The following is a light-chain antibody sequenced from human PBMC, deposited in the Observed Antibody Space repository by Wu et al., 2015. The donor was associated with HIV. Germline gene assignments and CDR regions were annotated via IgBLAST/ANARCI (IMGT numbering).Light chain of an antibody. CDR1: QSVSSK. V-gene: IGKV3-15*01. J-gene: IGKJ1*01. Sequence: EIVMTQSPATLSVSPGERATLSCRASQSVSSKLAWYLQRPGQAPRLLVYGASTRDTDILARFSGSGSGTDFTLTISSMRSEDFGVYYCQQYNDWPRTFGQGTKVAIK. CDR2: GAS. CDR3: QQYNDWPRT.